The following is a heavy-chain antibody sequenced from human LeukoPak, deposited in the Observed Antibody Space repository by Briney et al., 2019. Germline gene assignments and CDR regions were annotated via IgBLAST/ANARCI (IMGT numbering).Heavy chain of an antibody. CDR1: GDSVSSYY. CDR2: IYYSGTT. CDR3: ASSPRGTEYFQH. V-gene: IGHV4-59*08. Sequence: SETLSLTCTVSGDSVSSYYWSWIRQPPGKGLEWIGYIYYSGTTNYNPSLKSRVTISGDTSKNQFSLKLSSVTAADTAVYYCASSPRGTEYFQHWGQGTLVAVSS. D-gene: IGHD3-10*01. J-gene: IGHJ1*01.